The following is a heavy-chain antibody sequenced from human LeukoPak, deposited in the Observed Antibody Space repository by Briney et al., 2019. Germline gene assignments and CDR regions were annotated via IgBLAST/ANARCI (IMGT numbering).Heavy chain of an antibody. CDR2: INPNSGGT. CDR3: ARTSHYDILTGYLVYYFDY. V-gene: IGHV1-2*06. D-gene: IGHD3-9*01. CDR1: GYTFTGYY. Sequence: ASVKVPCKASGYTFTGYYMHWVRQAPGQGLGWMGRINPNSGGTNYAQKFQGRVTMTRDTSISTAYMELSRLRSDDTAVYYCARTSHYDILTGYLVYYFDYWGQGTLVTVSS. J-gene: IGHJ4*02.